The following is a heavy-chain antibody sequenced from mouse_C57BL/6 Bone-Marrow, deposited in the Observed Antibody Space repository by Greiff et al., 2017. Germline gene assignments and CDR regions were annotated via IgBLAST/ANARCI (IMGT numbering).Heavy chain of an antibody. D-gene: IGHD1-1*01. V-gene: IGHV1-56*01. CDR1: GYTFTSRW. Sequence: VQLQQSGPELVRPGASVKISCKAPGYTFTSRWMQWVRQRPGQGLEWIGEIFPGSGSTYYNEKFKGKATLTVDTSSSTAYMPLSSLTSEDSAVYFCARGSHYYGSGFAYWGQGTLVTVSA. CDR2: IFPGSGST. CDR3: ARGSHYYGSGFAY. J-gene: IGHJ3*01.